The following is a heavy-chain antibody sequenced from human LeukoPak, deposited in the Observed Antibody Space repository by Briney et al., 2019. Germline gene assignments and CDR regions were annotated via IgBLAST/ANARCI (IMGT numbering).Heavy chain of an antibody. Sequence: SETLSLTCTVSGGSISSSSYYWGWIRQPPGKGLEWIGRIYYSGSTYYNPSLKSRVTISVDTSKNQFSLKLSSVTAADTAVYYCARHGPGGWCYGSGSYYRFFDYWGQGTLVTVFS. V-gene: IGHV4-39*01. CDR2: IYYSGST. J-gene: IGHJ4*02. D-gene: IGHD3-10*01. CDR3: ARHGPGGWCYGSGSYYRFFDY. CDR1: GGSISSSSYY.